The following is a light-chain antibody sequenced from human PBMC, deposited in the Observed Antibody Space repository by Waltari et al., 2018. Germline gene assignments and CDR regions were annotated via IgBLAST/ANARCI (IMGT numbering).Light chain of an antibody. CDR3: QQYGSSRT. J-gene: IGKJ1*01. CDR2: GAS. V-gene: IGKV3-20*01. Sequence: EIVLTQSPGTLSLSPGERATLFCRASQSVSNNFLAWYQQKPGQAPRLLIYGASSRATGITDRFSGSGSGTDFTLTISRLEPEDFAVYYCQQYGSSRTFGQGNKVEIK. CDR1: QSVSNNF.